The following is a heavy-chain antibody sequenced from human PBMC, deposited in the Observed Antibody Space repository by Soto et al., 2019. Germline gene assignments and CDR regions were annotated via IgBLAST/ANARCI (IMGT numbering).Heavy chain of an antibody. CDR3: AREGVVVPAAPFDY. D-gene: IGHD2-2*01. V-gene: IGHV4-39*07. J-gene: IGHJ4*02. CDR2: IYYSGST. Sequence: SETLSLTCTVSGGSISSSSYYWGWIRQPPGKGLEWIGSIYYSGSTYYNPSLKSRVTISVDTSKNQFSRKLSSVTAADTAVYYCAREGVVVPAAPFDYWGQGTLVTVSS. CDR1: GGSISSSSYY.